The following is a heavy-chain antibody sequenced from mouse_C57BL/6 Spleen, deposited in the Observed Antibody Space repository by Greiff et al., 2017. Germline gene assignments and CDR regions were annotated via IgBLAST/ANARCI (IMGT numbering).Heavy chain of an antibody. D-gene: IGHD1-1*01. J-gene: IGHJ2*02. V-gene: IGHV1-82*01. Sequence: QVQLKESGPELVKPGASVKISCKASGYAFSSSWMNWVKQRPGKGLEWIGRIYPGDGATNYIGKFKGKATLTADNSSCTAYMHLSSLTSEDSAVYFCATYGSNPFDYWGQGTSLTVSS. CDR3: ATYGSNPFDY. CDR1: GYAFSSSW. CDR2: IYPGDGAT.